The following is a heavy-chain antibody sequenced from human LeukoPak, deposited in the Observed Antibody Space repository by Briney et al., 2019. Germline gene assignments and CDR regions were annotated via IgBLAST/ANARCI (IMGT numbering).Heavy chain of an antibody. J-gene: IGHJ4*02. CDR2: IYYSGST. CDR3: ARDLGYNYDY. D-gene: IGHD5-24*01. Sequence: PSETLSLTCTVSGGSISSYHWSWIRQHPGKGLEWIGYIYYSGSTNYNPSLKSRVTISVDTSKNQFSLKLSSVTAADTAVYYCARDLGYNYDYWGQGTLVTVSS. V-gene: IGHV4-59*01. CDR1: GGSISSYH.